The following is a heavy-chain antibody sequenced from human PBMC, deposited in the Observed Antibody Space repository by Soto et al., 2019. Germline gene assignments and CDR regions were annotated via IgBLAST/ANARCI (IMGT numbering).Heavy chain of an antibody. CDR3: VRDNGAMDV. V-gene: IGHV3-48*03. J-gene: IGHJ6*02. CDR1: GFTFSSYD. Sequence: EVQLVESGGGLVQPGGSLRLSCAASGFTFSSYDMNWVRQAPGKGLEWISRIITSGGSVYYADSVRGRFTISRDNAKNSLYLQINSLTAADTAVYYCVRDNGAMDVCGQGTTVTVSS. CDR2: IITSGGSV. D-gene: IGHD3-10*01.